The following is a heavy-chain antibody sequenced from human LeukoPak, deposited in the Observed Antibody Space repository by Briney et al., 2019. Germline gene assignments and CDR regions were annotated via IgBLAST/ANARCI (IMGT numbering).Heavy chain of an antibody. D-gene: IGHD6-13*01. CDR2: IYPGDSDT. J-gene: IGHJ5*02. V-gene: IGHV5-51*01. CDR1: GYSFTSYW. CDR3: AVAADGTFWFDP. Sequence: ESLKISCKGSGYSFTSYWIGWVRQMPGKGLEWMGIIYPGDSDTRYSPSFQGQVTISVDKSISTAHLQWGSLKASDTAMYYCAVAADGTFWFDPWGQGTVVTVSS.